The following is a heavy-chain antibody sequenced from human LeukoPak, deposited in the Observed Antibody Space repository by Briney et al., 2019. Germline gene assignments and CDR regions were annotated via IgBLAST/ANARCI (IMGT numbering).Heavy chain of an antibody. Sequence: GRSLRLSCTASGFTFSSYAMNWVRQAPGKGLEWVAVISYDGSNKYYADSVKGRFTISRDNSKNTLYLQMNSLRAEDTAVYYCANPGIAVAGTGYWGQGTLVTVSS. CDR3: ANPGIAVAGTGY. J-gene: IGHJ4*02. D-gene: IGHD6-19*01. CDR2: ISYDGSNK. CDR1: GFTFSSYA. V-gene: IGHV3-30-3*02.